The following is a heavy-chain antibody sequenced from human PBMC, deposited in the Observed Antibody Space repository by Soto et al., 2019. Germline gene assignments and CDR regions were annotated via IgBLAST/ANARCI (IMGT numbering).Heavy chain of an antibody. D-gene: IGHD6-19*01. CDR2: ITGSGDST. J-gene: IGHJ4*02. CDR3: AKDPQVSGWLSAQTFDY. V-gene: IGHV3-23*01. CDR1: GFTFSSHA. Sequence: EVQLLESGGGLVQPGGSLRLSCAVSGFTFSSHAMSWVRQAPGKGLECVSSITGSGDSTYYADSVKGRFTISRDKSKSTLYLQMNSLRAEDPAVYYCAKDPQVSGWLSAQTFDYWGQGTQVTVSS.